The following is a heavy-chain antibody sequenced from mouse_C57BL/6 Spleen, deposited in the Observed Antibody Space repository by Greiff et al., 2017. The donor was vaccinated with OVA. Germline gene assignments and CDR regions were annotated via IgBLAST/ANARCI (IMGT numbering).Heavy chain of an antibody. D-gene: IGHD2-3*01. CDR1: GFTFSDYY. CDR2: INYDGSST. V-gene: IGHV5-16*01. CDR3: ARDDGYYPFDY. J-gene: IGHJ2*01. Sequence: EVKVVESEGGLVQPGSSMKLSCTASGFTFSDYYMAWVRQVPEKGLEWVANINYDGSSTYYLDSLKSRFIISRDNAKNILYLQMSSLKSEDTATYYCARDDGYYPFDYWGQGTTLTVSS.